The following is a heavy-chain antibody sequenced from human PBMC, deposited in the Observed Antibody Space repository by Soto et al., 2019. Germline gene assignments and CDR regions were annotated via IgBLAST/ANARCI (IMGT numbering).Heavy chain of an antibody. CDR3: AHRRRRSYLNS. V-gene: IGHV2-5*02. Sequence: QITLKESGPTLVKPTQTLTLTCTFSGFSISTSGVGVGWIRQPPGKALEWLALIYLEDEKSYSPSLKSRLTNTNDTPKNLVVLTLTNIDPVDTATSYCAHRRRRSYLNSLGQGTLVTVSS. CDR2: IYLEDEK. CDR1: GFSISTSGVG. J-gene: IGHJ4*02.